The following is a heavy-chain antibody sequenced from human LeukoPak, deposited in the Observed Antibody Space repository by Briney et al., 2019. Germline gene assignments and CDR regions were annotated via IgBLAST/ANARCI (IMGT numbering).Heavy chain of an antibody. V-gene: IGHV5-51*01. CDR3: ARPDYFASHD. CDR2: VYPDDSKT. CDR1: GYNFPKSW. J-gene: IGHJ4*02. Sequence: GESLKISCKASGYNFPKSWIGWVRQMPGKGLEWMAIVYPDDSKTKYSPSFQGQVTISADKSINTAYLQWSSLRASDTAMYYCARPDYFASHDWGQGTLVTVSS. D-gene: IGHD2/OR15-2a*01.